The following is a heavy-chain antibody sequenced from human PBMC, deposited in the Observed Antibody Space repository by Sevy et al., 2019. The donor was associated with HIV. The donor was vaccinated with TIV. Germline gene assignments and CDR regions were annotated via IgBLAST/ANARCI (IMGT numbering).Heavy chain of an antibody. Sequence: GGSLRLSCKASGFTFSTYSMHWVRQAPGKGLEWVSSISSTSTTTYYADSAKGRFTISRDNAKNSLYLQMNSLRDEDTAVYYCAREAYYYDSREENWFDPWGQGTLVTVSS. CDR1: GFTFSTYS. V-gene: IGHV3-48*02. D-gene: IGHD3-22*01. J-gene: IGHJ5*02. CDR3: AREAYYYDSREENWFDP. CDR2: ISSTSTTT.